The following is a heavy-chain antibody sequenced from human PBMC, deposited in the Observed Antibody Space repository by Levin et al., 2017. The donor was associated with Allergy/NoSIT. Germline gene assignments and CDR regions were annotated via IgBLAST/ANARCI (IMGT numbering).Heavy chain of an antibody. CDR1: GGSIRSYY. V-gene: IGHV4-59*01. Sequence: SQTLSLTCTVSGGSIRSYYWSWIRQPPGKGLEWIGYIYYSGSTNYNHSLKSRVTISVDTSKNQFSLKLSSVTAADTAVYYCARMYCSSTSCYAGMGLNWFDPWGQGTLVTVSS. CDR2: IYYSGST. J-gene: IGHJ5*02. CDR3: ARMYCSSTSCYAGMGLNWFDP. D-gene: IGHD2-2*01.